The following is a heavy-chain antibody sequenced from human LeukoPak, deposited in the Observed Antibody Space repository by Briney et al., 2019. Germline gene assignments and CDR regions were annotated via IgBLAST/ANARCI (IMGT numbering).Heavy chain of an antibody. D-gene: IGHD1-1*01. V-gene: IGHV1-46*01. CDR3: ARAGGYDAFDI. CDR2: INPSGGST. CDR1: GYTFTSYY. J-gene: IGHJ3*02. Sequence: ASVKVSCKASGYTFTSYYMHLVRQAAGQGLEWMGIINPSGGSTSYAQKFQGRVTMTRDTSTSTVYMELSSLRSEDTAVYYCARAGGYDAFDIWGQGTMVTVSS.